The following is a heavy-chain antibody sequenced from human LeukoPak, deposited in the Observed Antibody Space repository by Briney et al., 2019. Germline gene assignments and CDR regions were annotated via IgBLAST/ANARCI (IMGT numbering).Heavy chain of an antibody. CDR3: AGSYYSSSSVWFDP. CDR2: IYTSGST. D-gene: IGHD6-6*01. V-gene: IGHV4-4*08. Sequence: SETLSLTCTVSGGSISSYYWSWIRQPPGKGLEWIGYIYTSGSTNYNPSLKSRVTISVDTSKNHFSLKLSSVTAADTAVYYCAGSYYSSSSVWFDPWGQGTLVTVSS. J-gene: IGHJ5*02. CDR1: GGSISSYY.